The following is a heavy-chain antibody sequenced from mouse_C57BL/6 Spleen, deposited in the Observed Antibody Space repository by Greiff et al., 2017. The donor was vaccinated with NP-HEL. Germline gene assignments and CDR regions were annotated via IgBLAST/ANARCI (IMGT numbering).Heavy chain of an antibody. V-gene: IGHV1-80*01. J-gene: IGHJ2*01. CDR3: ARFPMVTTGGYYFDY. Sequence: VQLQQSGAELVKPGASVKISCKASGYAFSSYWMNWVKQRPGKGLEWIGQIYPGDGDTNYNGKFKGKATLTADKSSSTAYMQLSSLTSEDSAVYFCARFPMVTTGGYYFDYWGQGTTLTVSS. D-gene: IGHD2-2*01. CDR2: IYPGDGDT. CDR1: GYAFSSYW.